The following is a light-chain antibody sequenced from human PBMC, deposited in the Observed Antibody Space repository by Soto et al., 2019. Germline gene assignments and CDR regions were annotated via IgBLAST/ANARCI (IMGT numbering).Light chain of an antibody. J-gene: IGKJ4*01. CDR1: QSISSY. CDR3: QQSYSNPLT. Sequence: DIQMTQSPSSLSAFMGDRVTITCRATQSISSYLNWYQQKPGKAPNLLIYAASSLQDGVTSRFSGSGSGTYFTLTISSLQPEDFATYYCQQSYSNPLTFGGGTKVDMK. CDR2: AAS. V-gene: IGKV1-39*01.